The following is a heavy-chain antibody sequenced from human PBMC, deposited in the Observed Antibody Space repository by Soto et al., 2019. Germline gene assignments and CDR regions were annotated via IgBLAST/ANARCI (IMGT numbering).Heavy chain of an antibody. D-gene: IGHD3-16*01. CDR2: IYYSGST. CDR1: GGSISSSSYY. J-gene: IGHJ5*02. V-gene: IGHV4-39*01. Sequence: SETLSLTCTVSGGSISSSSYYWGWIRQPPGKGLEWIGSIYYSGSTYYNPSLKSRVTISVDTSKNQFSLKLSSVTAADTAVYYCARPFFPFDPWGQGTLVTVSS. CDR3: ARPFFPFDP.